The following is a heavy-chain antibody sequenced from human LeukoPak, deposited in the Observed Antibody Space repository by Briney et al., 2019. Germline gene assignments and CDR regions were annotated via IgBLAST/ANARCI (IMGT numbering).Heavy chain of an antibody. Sequence: PGGSLRLSCAASGFTFSNYAMLWVRQAPGKGLEWVSTISGSGRGTYYADSVKGRFTISRDNSQNTLYLQMNSLRAEDTAVFYCARRLSSDNYDSGSLPRGHGMDVWGQGTKVTVSS. CDR2: ISGSGRGT. D-gene: IGHD3-10*01. CDR3: ARRLSSDNYDSGSLPRGHGMDV. CDR1: GFTFSNYA. J-gene: IGHJ6*02. V-gene: IGHV3-23*01.